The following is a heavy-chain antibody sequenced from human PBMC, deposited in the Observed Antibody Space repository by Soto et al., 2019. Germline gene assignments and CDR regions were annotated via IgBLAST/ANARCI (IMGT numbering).Heavy chain of an antibody. CDR3: AKDLTSMVRVVLPSP. D-gene: IGHD3-10*01. Sequence: EVQLLQSGGGWVQPGGSLRLSCAASGFTFSKYAMAWVRQAPGKGLEWVSSISGSGVIKYYADSVQGRFTISRDNSNNTLSVQMNSLRVEGTAIYYCAKDLTSMVRVVLPSPWGQGILVTVSS. V-gene: IGHV3-23*01. CDR1: GFTFSKYA. CDR2: ISGSGVIK. J-gene: IGHJ5*02.